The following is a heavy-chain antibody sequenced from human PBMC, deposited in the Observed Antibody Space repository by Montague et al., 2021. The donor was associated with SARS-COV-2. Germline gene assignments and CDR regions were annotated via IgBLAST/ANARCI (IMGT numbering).Heavy chain of an antibody. D-gene: IGHD4-17*01. V-gene: IGHV2-5*02. CDR1: GFSLNTSGEG. CDR3: ARYGDYGSWFDP. Sequence: PELVKPTQTLTLTCTFSGFSLNTSGEGVGWVRQPPGKALEWLALIYWDDDKRYSPPLKSRSTISKDTTKNEVVLTVANMDPVDTATYYCARYGDYGSWFDPWGQGTLVTVSS. CDR2: IYWDDDK. J-gene: IGHJ5*02.